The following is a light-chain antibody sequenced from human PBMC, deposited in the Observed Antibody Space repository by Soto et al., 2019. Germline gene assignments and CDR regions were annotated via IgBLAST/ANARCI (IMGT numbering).Light chain of an antibody. CDR3: QQSYSRVT. Sequence: DIQMTQSPSSLSASVGDTVTITCRAGQSINSRFSWYQQKAGQAPKLLIYAASRLQSGVPSRFSGSGSGTDFTLTISSLQPEDFATYFCQQSYSRVTFGQGTKV. CDR2: AAS. J-gene: IGKJ1*01. V-gene: IGKV1-39*01. CDR1: QSINSR.